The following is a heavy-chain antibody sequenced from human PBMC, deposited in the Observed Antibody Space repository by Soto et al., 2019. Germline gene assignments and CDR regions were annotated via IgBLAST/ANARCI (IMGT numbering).Heavy chain of an antibody. V-gene: IGHV3-23*01. Sequence: EVQLWECGGGLVQPGGSLRLSCAASGFTFSSYAMSWVRQAPGKGLEWVSAISGSGGSTYYADSVKGRFTISRDNSKNTLYLQMNSLRAEDTAVYYCAKRPVVPAAKDYYYYYMDVWGKGTTVTVSS. CDR1: GFTFSSYA. D-gene: IGHD2-2*01. J-gene: IGHJ6*03. CDR3: AKRPVVPAAKDYYYYYMDV. CDR2: ISGSGGST.